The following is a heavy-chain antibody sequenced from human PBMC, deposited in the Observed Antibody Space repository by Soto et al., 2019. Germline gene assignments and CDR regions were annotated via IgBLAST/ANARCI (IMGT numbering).Heavy chain of an antibody. CDR3: SGGVGDAF. D-gene: IGHD1-26*01. CDR2: VNQDGSAK. Sequence: EVHLVESGGGLVQTGGSLRLSCAIYESTIRRDWMNWVRQAPGKGLEWVAHVNQDGSAKYYVDSVKGRFTISRDNANNLLTLQMNDLSAGDTAMYYCSGGVGDAFWGQGTLVTVSS. CDR1: ESTIRRDW. J-gene: IGHJ4*02. V-gene: IGHV3-7*04.